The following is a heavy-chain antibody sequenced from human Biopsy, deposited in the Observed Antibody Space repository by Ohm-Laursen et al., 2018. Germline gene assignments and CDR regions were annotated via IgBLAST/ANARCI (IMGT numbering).Heavy chain of an antibody. CDR1: GFSFSDYH. D-gene: IGHD4-23*01. V-gene: IGHV3-11*01. CDR3: ARDTRWSPYSMDV. Sequence: SLRLSCAASGFSFSDYHMRWIRQAPGRGLEWVSYISGGGSIYYGDSMKGRVTISRENAKNSLYLQMHSLRAEDTAVYYCARDTRWSPYSMDVWGQGTTVTVSS. CDR2: ISGGGSI. J-gene: IGHJ6*02.